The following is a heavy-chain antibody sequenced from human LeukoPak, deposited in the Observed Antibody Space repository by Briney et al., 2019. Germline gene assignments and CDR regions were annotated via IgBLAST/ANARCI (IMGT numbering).Heavy chain of an antibody. CDR3: ARAPLEWSEIQYFDY. CDR1: GGTFSSYA. Sequence: GSSVKVSCKASGGTFSSYAISWVRQAPGQGLEWMGGIIPIFGTANYAQKFQGRVTITTDESTSTAYMELSSLRSGDTAVYYCARAPLEWSEIQYFDYWGQGTLVTVSS. D-gene: IGHD3-3*01. CDR2: IIPIFGTA. J-gene: IGHJ4*02. V-gene: IGHV1-69*05.